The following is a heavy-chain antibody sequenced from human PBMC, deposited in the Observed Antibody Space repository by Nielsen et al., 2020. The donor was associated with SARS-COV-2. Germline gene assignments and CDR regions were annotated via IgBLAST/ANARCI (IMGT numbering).Heavy chain of an antibody. CDR2: INHSGST. V-gene: IGHV4-39*07. J-gene: IGHJ4*02. CDR1: GGSISSSSYY. Sequence: SETLSLTCTVSGGSISSSSYYWSWIRQPPGKGLEWIGEINHSGSTNYNPFLKSRVTISVDTSKNQFSLKLSSVTAADTAVYYCARGRPYCSGGSCNLDYWGQGTLVTVSS. CDR3: ARGRPYCSGGSCNLDY. D-gene: IGHD2-15*01.